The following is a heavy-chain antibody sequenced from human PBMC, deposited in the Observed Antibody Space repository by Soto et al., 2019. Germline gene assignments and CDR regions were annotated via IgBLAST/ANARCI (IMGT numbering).Heavy chain of an antibody. V-gene: IGHV4-31*03. Sequence: QVQLQESGPGLVKPSQTLSLTCTVSGGSINSGAYYWSWVRQHPGKGLEWIGYISYRGSTYYNPSLKSRVNISVDTSKTEFSLNLNSVTPADTAVYYCARVSATVPRWFGPWGQGTLVTVSS. CDR2: ISYRGST. D-gene: IGHD2-21*02. CDR1: GGSINSGAYY. CDR3: ARVSATVPRWFGP. J-gene: IGHJ5*02.